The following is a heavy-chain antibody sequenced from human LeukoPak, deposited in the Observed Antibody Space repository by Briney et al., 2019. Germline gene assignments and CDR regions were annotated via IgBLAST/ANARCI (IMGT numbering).Heavy chain of an antibody. Sequence: PSETLSLTCTVSGGSISSSSYYWGWIRQPPGKGLEWIGSIYYSGSTYYNPSLKSRVTISVDTSKNQFSLRLSSVTAADTAVYYCARHGYDGSGSYHSFDYWGQGTLVTVSS. CDR2: IYYSGST. V-gene: IGHV4-39*01. CDR3: ARHGYDGSGSYHSFDY. D-gene: IGHD3-10*01. J-gene: IGHJ4*02. CDR1: GGSISSSSYY.